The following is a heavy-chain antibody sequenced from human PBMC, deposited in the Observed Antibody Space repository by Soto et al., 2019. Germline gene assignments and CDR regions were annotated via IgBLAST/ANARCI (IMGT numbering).Heavy chain of an antibody. Sequence: SGTLSLTCAVYGGSFSGYYWSWIRQPPGKGLEWIGEINHSGSTNYNPSLKRRVTISVDTSKNQFSLKLSSVTAADTAVYYCARGLRYCSGGSCYYFEYWGQGTLVTVSS. J-gene: IGHJ4*02. CDR3: ARGLRYCSGGSCYYFEY. D-gene: IGHD2-15*01. CDR1: GGSFSGYY. V-gene: IGHV4-34*01. CDR2: INHSGST.